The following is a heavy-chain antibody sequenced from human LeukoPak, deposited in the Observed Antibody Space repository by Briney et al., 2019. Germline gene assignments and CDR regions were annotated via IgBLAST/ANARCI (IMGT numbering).Heavy chain of an antibody. J-gene: IGHJ4*02. V-gene: IGHV3-48*03. CDR2: ISSSGSTI. CDR1: GFSFNSYK. Sequence: GGSLRLSCAASGFSFNSYKMNWVRQAPGRGLEWVSYISSSGSTIYYADFVKGRFTISRDNAKTSLYLQMNSLRAEDTAVYYCARNEWNYAVFDSWGQGTLVTVSS. D-gene: IGHD1-7*01. CDR3: ARNEWNYAVFDS.